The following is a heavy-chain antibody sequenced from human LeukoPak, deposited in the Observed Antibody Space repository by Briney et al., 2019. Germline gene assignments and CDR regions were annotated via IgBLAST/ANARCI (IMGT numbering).Heavy chain of an antibody. J-gene: IGHJ5*02. CDR2: MWYDGSKT. D-gene: IGHD3-10*01. CDR1: GFTFTIYG. Sequence: GSSLRLSCAASGFTFTIYGMHWVRQAPGKGLEGVAVMWYDGSKTYYGDSVKGRFTISRDTSTHTLYLQMNGLRAEDTAVYYCARSLERDYSGSGNYYMNNWFDPWGQGTLVTVSS. CDR3: ARSLERDYSGSGNYYMNNWFDP. V-gene: IGHV3-33*01.